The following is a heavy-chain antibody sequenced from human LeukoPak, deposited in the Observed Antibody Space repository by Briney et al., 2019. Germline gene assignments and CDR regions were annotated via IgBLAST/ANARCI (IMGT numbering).Heavy chain of an antibody. CDR2: IYYSGST. D-gene: IGHD2-15*01. CDR1: GGSITSSSYY. J-gene: IGHJ4*02. CDR3: ARDLVGWNYFEY. V-gene: IGHV4-39*07. Sequence: SETLSLTCTVSGGSITSSSYYWGWIRQPPGKGLEWIGSIYYSGSTYYNPSLKSRVTISIDTSKNQFSLKLSSVTAADTAVYYCARDLVGWNYFEYWGQGTLVTVSS.